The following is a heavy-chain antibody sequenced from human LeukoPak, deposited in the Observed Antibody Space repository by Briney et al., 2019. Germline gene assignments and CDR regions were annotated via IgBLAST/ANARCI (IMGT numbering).Heavy chain of an antibody. J-gene: IGHJ4*02. CDR3: ARGYGNYAYFDY. V-gene: IGHV4-31*03. D-gene: IGHD4-17*01. CDR1: GGSINSGGYF. Sequence: SETLSLTCTVSGGSINSGGYFWTWVRQHPGKGLEWIGYIYYSGTTYSNPSLKSRVTISIDTSKNQFSLRLSSVTAADTAVYYCARGYGNYAYFDYWGQGTLVTVSS. CDR2: IYYSGTT.